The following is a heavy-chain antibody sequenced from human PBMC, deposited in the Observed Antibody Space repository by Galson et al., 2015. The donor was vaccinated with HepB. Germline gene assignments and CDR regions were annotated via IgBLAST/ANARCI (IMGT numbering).Heavy chain of an antibody. J-gene: IGHJ4*02. D-gene: IGHD5-12*01. CDR3: ARDRSGYDSVGY. V-gene: IGHV4-39*07. CDR1: GGSISSSSYY. Sequence: SETLSLTCTVSGGSISSSSYYWGWIRQPPGRGLEWIGSIYYSGSTYYSPSLKSRVTMSVDTSKNQFSLKLSSVTAADTAVYYCARDRSGYDSVGYWGQGTLVTVSS. CDR2: IYYSGST.